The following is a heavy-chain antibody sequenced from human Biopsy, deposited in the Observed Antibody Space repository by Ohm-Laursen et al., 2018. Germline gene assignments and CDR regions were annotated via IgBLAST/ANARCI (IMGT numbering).Heavy chain of an antibody. CDR1: GGSITGYE. J-gene: IGHJ3*02. V-gene: IGHV4-59*01. Sequence: GTLSLTCSVSGGSITGYEWSWIRPAPGKGLEWIGYIYYSGGTKYNPSLASRVTFSVDMSKSQFSLKLYSVTAADTAVYYCARVKAGTYDALDIWGQGALVAVSA. D-gene: IGHD1-26*01. CDR2: IYYSGGT. CDR3: ARVKAGTYDALDI.